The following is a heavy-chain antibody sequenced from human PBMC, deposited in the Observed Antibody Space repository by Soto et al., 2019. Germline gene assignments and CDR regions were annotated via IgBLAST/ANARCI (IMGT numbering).Heavy chain of an antibody. CDR3: TTALLRFLEWSYDY. CDR2: IKSKTDGGTT. CDR1: GFTFSNAW. Sequence: PGGSLRLSCAASGFTFSNAWMNWVRQAPGKGLEWVGRIKSKTDGGTTDYAAPVKGRFTISRDDSKNTLYLQMNSLKTEDTAVYYCTTALLRFLEWSYDYWGQGTLVTVSS. J-gene: IGHJ4*02. D-gene: IGHD3-3*01. V-gene: IGHV3-15*07.